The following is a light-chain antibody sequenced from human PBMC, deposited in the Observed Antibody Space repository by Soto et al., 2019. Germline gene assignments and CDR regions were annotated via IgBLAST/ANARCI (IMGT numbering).Light chain of an antibody. Sequence: DSQMTQSPSSLSASVGDRVTITCQANQDISNYLNWYQQKPGKAPKLLIYDASNLKTGVPSRFNGIGSGTDFPFTISRLPPEDIGTYYCQQYDKMPGFTFGPGTKV. V-gene: IGKV1-33*01. CDR3: QQYDKMPGFT. CDR1: QDISNY. CDR2: DAS. J-gene: IGKJ3*01.